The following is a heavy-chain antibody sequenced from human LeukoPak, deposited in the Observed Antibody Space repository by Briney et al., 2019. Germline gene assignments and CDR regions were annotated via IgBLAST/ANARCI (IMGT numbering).Heavy chain of an antibody. CDR3: ATVTIFGVVRYYFDY. D-gene: IGHD3-3*01. Sequence: GASVKVSCKVSGYTLTELSMHWVRQAPGKGLEWMGGFDPEDGETIYAQKFQGRVTMTEDTSTDTAYMELRSLRSDDTAVYYCATVTIFGVVRYYFDYWGQGTLVTVSS. J-gene: IGHJ4*02. V-gene: IGHV1-24*01. CDR1: GYTLTELS. CDR2: FDPEDGET.